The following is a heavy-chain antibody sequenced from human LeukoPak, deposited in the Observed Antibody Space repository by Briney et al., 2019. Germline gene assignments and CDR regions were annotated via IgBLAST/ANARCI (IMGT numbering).Heavy chain of an antibody. J-gene: IGHJ4*02. CDR3: ASGGTITIFWI. CDR2: IIPIFGTA. CDR1: GGTFSSYA. D-gene: IGHD3-9*01. V-gene: IGHV1-69*06. Sequence: ASVKVSCKASGGTFSSYAISWGRQATGQGLEWMGGIIPIFGTANYAQKFQGRVTITADKSTSTAYMELSSLRSEDTAVYYCASGGTITIFWIWGQGTLVTVSS.